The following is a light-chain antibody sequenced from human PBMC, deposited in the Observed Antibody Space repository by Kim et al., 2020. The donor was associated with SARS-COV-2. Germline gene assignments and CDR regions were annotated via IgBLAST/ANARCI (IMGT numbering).Light chain of an antibody. CDR2: GAS. J-gene: IGKJ4*01. CDR1: QSVSSSY. CDR3: QQYGSSPPVT. V-gene: IGKV3-20*01. Sequence: EIALTQSPGTLSLSPGERATLSCRASQSVSSSYLAWYQQKPGQAPRLLIYGASNRATGIPDRFSGSGSGTDFTLTISRLASEDFAVYYCQQYGSSPPVTFGGGTKVDIK.